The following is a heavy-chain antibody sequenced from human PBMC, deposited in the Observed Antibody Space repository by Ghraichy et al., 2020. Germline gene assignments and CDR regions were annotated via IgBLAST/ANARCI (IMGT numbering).Heavy chain of an antibody. CDR2: MNPNSGNT. CDR1: GYTFTSYD. D-gene: IGHD6-13*01. V-gene: IGHV1-8*01. J-gene: IGHJ6*02. Sequence: ASVKVSCKASGYTFTSYDINWVRQATGQGLEWMGWMNPNSGNTGYAQKFQGRVTMTRNTSISTAYMELSSLRSEDTAVYYCARGPEVGSSSWYQVRYYGMDVWGQGTTVTVSS. CDR3: ARGPEVGSSSWYQVRYYGMDV.